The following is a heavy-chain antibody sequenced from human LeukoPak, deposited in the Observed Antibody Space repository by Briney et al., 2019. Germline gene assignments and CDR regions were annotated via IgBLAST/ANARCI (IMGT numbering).Heavy chain of an antibody. D-gene: IGHD2-8*01. CDR2: LSGSGGST. Sequence: LSLTCTVSGGSISSTSYYWGWIRQPPGKGLEWVSSLSGSGGSTYYADSVKGRFTISRDNAKNSLYLQMNSLRAEDTALYYCARWNLNACPNGVCSYFDYWGQGTLVTVSS. CDR3: ARWNLNACPNGVCSYFDY. J-gene: IGHJ4*02. CDR1: GGSISSTSYY. V-gene: IGHV3-11*01.